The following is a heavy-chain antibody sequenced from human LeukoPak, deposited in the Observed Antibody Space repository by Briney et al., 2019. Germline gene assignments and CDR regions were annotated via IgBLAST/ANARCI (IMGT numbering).Heavy chain of an antibody. CDR1: GGTFSSYA. V-gene: IGHV1-69*04. Sequence: GASVKVSCKASGGTFSSYAISWVRQAPGQGLEWMGRIIPILGIANYAQKFQGRVTITADKSTSTAYMELSSLRSEDTAVYYCARDRVAAAANWYFDLWGRGTLVTVSS. CDR2: IIPILGIA. D-gene: IGHD6-13*01. CDR3: ARDRVAAAANWYFDL. J-gene: IGHJ2*01.